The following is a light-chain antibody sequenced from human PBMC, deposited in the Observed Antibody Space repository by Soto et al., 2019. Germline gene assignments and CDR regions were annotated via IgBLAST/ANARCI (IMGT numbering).Light chain of an antibody. V-gene: IGKV1-5*03. Sequence: DRKRTESTYTVALSGGRSINITSRASQSISSWLAWYQQKPGKAPKLLIYEVSTLHSGVPSRFSCIGSGTEFTLTISTLQSGYFAIPYCQHYSGDGGTLGQGTKVDIK. CDR1: QSISSW. CDR3: QHYSGDGGT. CDR2: EVS. J-gene: IGKJ1*01.